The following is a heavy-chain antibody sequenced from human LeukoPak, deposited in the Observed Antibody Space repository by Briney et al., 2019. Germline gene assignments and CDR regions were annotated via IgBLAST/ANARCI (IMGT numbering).Heavy chain of an antibody. CDR1: GFTFTSSA. J-gene: IGHJ6*02. CDR3: ARTGRYSSGWYYYYGMDV. D-gene: IGHD6-19*01. CDR2: IVVGSGNT. V-gene: IGHV1-58*02. Sequence: GASVKVSCKASGFTFTSSAMQWVRQARGQRLEWIGWIVVGSGNTNYAQKFQERVTITRDMSTSTAYMELSSLRSEDTAVYYCARTGRYSSGWYYYYGMDVWGQGTTVTVSS.